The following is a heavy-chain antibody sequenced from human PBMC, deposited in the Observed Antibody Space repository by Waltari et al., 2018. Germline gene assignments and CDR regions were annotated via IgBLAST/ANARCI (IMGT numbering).Heavy chain of an antibody. CDR1: GYSISSGYY. V-gene: IGHV4-38-2*01. J-gene: IGHJ4*02. D-gene: IGHD2-21*01. CDR3: ASLPAYCGGDCSPGDY. Sequence: QVQLQESGPGLVKPSETLSLTCAVSGYSISSGYYWGWIRQPPGKGLEWIGSIYHSGSTYYNTSLKSRVTISVDTSKNQFSLKLSSVTAADTAVYYCASLPAYCGGDCSPGDYWGQGTLVTVSS. CDR2: IYHSGST.